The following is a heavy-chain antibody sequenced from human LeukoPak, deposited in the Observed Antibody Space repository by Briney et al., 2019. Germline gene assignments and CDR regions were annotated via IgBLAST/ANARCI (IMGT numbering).Heavy chain of an antibody. CDR2: ISGSGGRT. CDR3: AKARSGWYGVEDY. Sequence: GGSLRLSCAASGFTFSSYAMSWVRQAPGKGLEWVSAISGSGGRTYYADPVKGRFTISRDNSKNTLYLQMNSLRAEDTAVYYCAKARSGWYGVEDYWGQGTLVTVSS. J-gene: IGHJ4*02. CDR1: GFTFSSYA. D-gene: IGHD6-19*01. V-gene: IGHV3-23*01.